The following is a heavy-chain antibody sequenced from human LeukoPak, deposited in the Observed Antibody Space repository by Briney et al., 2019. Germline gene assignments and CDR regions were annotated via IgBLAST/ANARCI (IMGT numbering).Heavy chain of an antibody. CDR2: IDAGKGNT. V-gene: IGHV1-3*01. Sequence: ASVKVSCKASGYTFTNYAIHWVRQAPGQRPEWMGWIDAGKGNTKYSQKFQDRVTIIRDTSATTAYMEVSSLRSEDTAVYYCARTQGVYYGGNSGAFDIWGQGTVDTVSS. D-gene: IGHD4-23*01. CDR1: GYTFTNYA. CDR3: ARTQGVYYGGNSGAFDI. J-gene: IGHJ3*02.